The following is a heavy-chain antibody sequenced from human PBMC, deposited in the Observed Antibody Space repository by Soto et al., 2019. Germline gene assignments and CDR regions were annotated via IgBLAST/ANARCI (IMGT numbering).Heavy chain of an antibody. Sequence: GGSLRLSCAASGFTFSSYAMSWVRQAPGTGLEWVSTISGSGGGTYYAGSMKGRFTISRDNSRNALYLQMYSLRVEDTAVYYCARDSEHWGQGTLVTVSS. V-gene: IGHV3-23*01. CDR2: ISGSGGGT. J-gene: IGHJ1*01. CDR3: ARDSEH. CDR1: GFTFSSYA. D-gene: IGHD3-10*01.